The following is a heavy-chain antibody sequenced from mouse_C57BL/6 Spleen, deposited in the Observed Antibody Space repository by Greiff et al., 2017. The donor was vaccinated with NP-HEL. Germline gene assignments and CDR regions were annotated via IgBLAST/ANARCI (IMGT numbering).Heavy chain of an antibody. Sequence: QVQLQQPGAELVKPGASVKLSCKASGYTFTSYWMHWVKQRPGRGLEWIGRIDPNSGGTKYNEKFKSKATLTVDKPSSTAYMQLSSLTSEDSAVYYGARGHYYGSRDWYFDVWGTGTTVTVSS. CDR1: GYTFTSYW. V-gene: IGHV1-72*01. J-gene: IGHJ1*03. CDR2: IDPNSGGT. D-gene: IGHD1-1*01. CDR3: ARGHYYGSRDWYFDV.